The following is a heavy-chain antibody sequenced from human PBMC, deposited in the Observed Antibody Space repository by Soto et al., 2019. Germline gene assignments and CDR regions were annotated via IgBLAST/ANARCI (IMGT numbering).Heavy chain of an antibody. V-gene: IGHV3-30*18. Sequence: QVQLVESWGGVVQPGRSLRLSCAASGFTFSSYGMHWVRQAPGKGLEWVAVISYDGSNKYYADSVKGRFTISRDNSKNTLYLQMNSLRAEDTAVYYCAKDNIAARPSAFDYWGQGTLVTVSS. CDR2: ISYDGSNK. CDR3: AKDNIAARPSAFDY. D-gene: IGHD6-6*01. J-gene: IGHJ4*02. CDR1: GFTFSSYG.